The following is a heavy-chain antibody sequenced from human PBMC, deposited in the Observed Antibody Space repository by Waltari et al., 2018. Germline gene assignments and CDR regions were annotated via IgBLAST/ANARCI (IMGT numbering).Heavy chain of an antibody. D-gene: IGHD3-9*01. Sequence: EVQLVQSGVEVKKPGESLKISCLGSGYKFSSYWIAWVRQVPGKGLEWVGIIYPGDSQTRYSPSFQVQVTMSVDKSATTAYLQGTNMKASDTAMYYCARQSRSSDWYDYWGQGTLITVSS. CDR3: ARQSRSSDWYDY. J-gene: IGHJ4*02. CDR1: GYKFSSYW. V-gene: IGHV5-51*01. CDR2: IYPGDSQT.